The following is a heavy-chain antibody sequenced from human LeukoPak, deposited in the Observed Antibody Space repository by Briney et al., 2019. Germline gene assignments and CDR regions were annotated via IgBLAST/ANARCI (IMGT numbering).Heavy chain of an antibody. CDR1: GFTFSSYG. CDR2: IWYDGSNK. V-gene: IGHV3-33*01. J-gene: IGHJ6*02. Sequence: GGSLRLSCAASGFTFSSYGMHWVRQAPGKGLEWVAVIWYDGSNKYYADSVKGRFTISRDNSKNTLYLQMNTLRAEDTAVYYCARARMTTVTTWYYYYGMDVWGQGTTVTVSS. CDR3: ARARMTTVTTWYYYYGMDV. D-gene: IGHD4-17*01.